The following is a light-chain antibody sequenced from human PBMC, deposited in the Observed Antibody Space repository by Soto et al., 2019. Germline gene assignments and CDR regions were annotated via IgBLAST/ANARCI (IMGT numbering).Light chain of an antibody. J-gene: IGKJ1*01. CDR2: GAS. CDR3: QQYGSSWT. CDR1: QSVSSSY. Sequence: EIVLTQSPGTQSLSPGERATLSCRASQSVSSSYLAWYQQKPGQAPRLLIYGASSRATGIPDRFSGSGPGTDFTLTISRLEPEDFAVYYCQQYGSSWTFGQGTKVDIK. V-gene: IGKV3-20*01.